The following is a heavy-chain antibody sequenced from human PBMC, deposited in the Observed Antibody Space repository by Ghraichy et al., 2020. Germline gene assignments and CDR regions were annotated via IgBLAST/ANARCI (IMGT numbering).Heavy chain of an antibody. V-gene: IGHV3-23*01. D-gene: IGHD4-17*01. CDR2: ISGSGGST. Sequence: GGSLRLSCAASGFTFSSYAMSWVRQAPGKGLEWVSAISGSGGSTYYADSVKGRFTISRDNSKNTLYLQMNSLRAEDTAVYYCAKDYDYGDYLFPDGIGLDAFDIWGQGTMVTVSS. CDR3: AKDYDYGDYLFPDGIGLDAFDI. CDR1: GFTFSSYA. J-gene: IGHJ3*02.